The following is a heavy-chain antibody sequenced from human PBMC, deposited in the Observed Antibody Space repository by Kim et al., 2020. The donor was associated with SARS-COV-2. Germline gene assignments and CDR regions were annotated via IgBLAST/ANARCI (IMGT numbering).Heavy chain of an antibody. CDR3: ASLNDGDSGY. Sequence: SETLSLTCTVSGGSISSSTYYWGWIRQPPGKGLEWIGSINYSGSTYYNPSLKSRVTISVDTSKNQFSLKLSSVTAADTAVYFCASLNDGDSGYWGQGTLVTVSS. V-gene: IGHV4-39*01. CDR2: INYSGST. CDR1: GGSISSSTYY. D-gene: IGHD4-17*01. J-gene: IGHJ4*02.